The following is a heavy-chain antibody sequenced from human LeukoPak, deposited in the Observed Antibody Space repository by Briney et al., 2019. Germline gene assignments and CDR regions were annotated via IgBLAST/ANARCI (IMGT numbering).Heavy chain of an antibody. D-gene: IGHD3-10*01. Sequence: GGSLRLSCVASGFTFSSHSMSWVRQAPGKGLEWVSTISGSGDSTFYSDSVKGRFTISRDNSKNTLYLQMSSLRADDTAMYYCAKIIRGARSLFDFRGQGILVTVSS. CDR2: ISGSGDST. CDR1: GFTFSSHS. CDR3: AKIIRGARSLFDF. J-gene: IGHJ4*02. V-gene: IGHV3-23*01.